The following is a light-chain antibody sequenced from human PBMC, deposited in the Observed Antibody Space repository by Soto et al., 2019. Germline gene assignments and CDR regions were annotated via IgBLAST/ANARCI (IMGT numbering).Light chain of an antibody. CDR3: CSSAGGFTWV. CDR1: SRDVV. Sequence: QSALTQPRSVSGSPGQSVTISCIGTSRDVVSWYQQHPDKAPKLIIYYVTQRPSGVPDRFSASKSGNTASLTISGLQAEDEADYYCCSSAGGFTWVFGGGTKVTVL. CDR2: YVT. J-gene: IGLJ3*02. V-gene: IGLV2-11*01.